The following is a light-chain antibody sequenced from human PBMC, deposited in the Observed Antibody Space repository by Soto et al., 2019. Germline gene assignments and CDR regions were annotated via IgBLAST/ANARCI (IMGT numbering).Light chain of an antibody. J-gene: IGLJ3*02. CDR1: SSNIGSNY. Sequence: QSVLTQPPSASGTPGQRVTISCSGSSSNIGSNYVYWYQQLPGTAPKLLIYRNNHRPSGVLDRFSGSKSGTSASLAISGLRSEDEADYYCAAWDDSLSGPTWVFGGGTKLTVL. CDR3: AAWDDSLSGPTWV. V-gene: IGLV1-47*01. CDR2: RNN.